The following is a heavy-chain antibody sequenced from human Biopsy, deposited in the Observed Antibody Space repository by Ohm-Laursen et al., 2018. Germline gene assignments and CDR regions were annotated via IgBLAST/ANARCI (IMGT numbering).Heavy chain of an antibody. CDR2: IYYSVMT. J-gene: IGHJ6*02. V-gene: IGHV4-59*02. D-gene: IGHD4-11*01. CDR3: ARDSGILNYGNFKYYHYYGMDV. CDR1: GDSVTKYY. Sequence: TLSLTCIVSGDSVTKYYWSWIRQPPGKGLEWIGHIYYSVMTNYNPSLQSRVSISVDTSRNQVSLTLSSVTAADTAVYYCARDSGILNYGNFKYYHYYGMDVWDQGTKVTVSS.